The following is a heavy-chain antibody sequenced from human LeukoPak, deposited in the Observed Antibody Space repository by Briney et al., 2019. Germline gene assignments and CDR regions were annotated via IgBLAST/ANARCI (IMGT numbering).Heavy chain of an antibody. Sequence: SETLSLTCTVSGVSISNYYWSWVRQSPGKGLECIGYISSSGTINYNPSLKSRVTLSIDTSTNQFSLMVTSVTAADTAVYYCGRFTEWNDFDYWGQGTLVTVSS. CDR1: GVSISNYY. CDR2: ISSSGTI. D-gene: IGHD1-1*01. V-gene: IGHV4-59*01. CDR3: GRFTEWNDFDY. J-gene: IGHJ4*02.